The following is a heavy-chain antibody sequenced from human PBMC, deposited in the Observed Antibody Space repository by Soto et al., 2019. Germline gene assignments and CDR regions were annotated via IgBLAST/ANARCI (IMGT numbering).Heavy chain of an antibody. Sequence: QVQLVQSGAEVKKPGSSVKVSCKASGGTFSSYAISWVRQAPGQGLEWMGGIIPIFGTANYAQKFQGRVTITADESTSTASMELRSLRSEDTAVYYCARGAPCDDSSVGDCDYWGQGTLVTVSS. CDR2: IIPIFGTA. CDR1: GGTFSSYA. D-gene: IGHD3-22*01. V-gene: IGHV1-69*12. J-gene: IGHJ4*02. CDR3: ARGAPCDDSSVGDCDY.